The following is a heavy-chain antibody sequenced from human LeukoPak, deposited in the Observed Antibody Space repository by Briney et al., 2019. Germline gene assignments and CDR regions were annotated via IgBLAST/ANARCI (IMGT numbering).Heavy chain of an antibody. CDR3: ARQYNYDRSGPFQY. V-gene: IGHV4-59*08. CDR2: IFYSGST. CDR1: TGSISSYY. D-gene: IGHD3-22*01. J-gene: IGHJ1*01. Sequence: SETLSLTCTVSTGSISSYYWTWIRQPPGKGLEWIGYIFYSGSTNYNPSLKGRVTISVDTSKNHLSLKLSSVTAADTAVYYCARQYNYDRSGPFQYWGQGTLVTVSS.